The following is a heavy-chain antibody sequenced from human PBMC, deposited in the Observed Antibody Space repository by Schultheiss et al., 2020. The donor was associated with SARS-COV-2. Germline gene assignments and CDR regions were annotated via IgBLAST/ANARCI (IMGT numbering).Heavy chain of an antibody. J-gene: IGHJ4*02. CDR1: GFTFSSYW. CDR2: ISGSGGST. V-gene: IGHV3-23*01. D-gene: IGHD1-26*01. CDR3: ASISGRGTGY. Sequence: GGSLRLSCAASGFTFSSYWMSWVRQAPGKGLEWVSAISGSGGSTYYADSVKGRFTISRDNAKNSLYLQMNSLRAEDTAVYYCASISGRGTGYWGQGTLVTVSS.